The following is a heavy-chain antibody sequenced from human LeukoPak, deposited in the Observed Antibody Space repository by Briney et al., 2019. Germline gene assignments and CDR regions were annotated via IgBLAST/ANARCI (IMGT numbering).Heavy chain of an antibody. CDR3: ARGNVAGYSSGWFLY. J-gene: IGHJ4*02. CDR1: GYTFTGYY. V-gene: IGHV1-2*02. Sequence: ASVKVSCKASGYTFTGYYMHWVRQAPGQGLEWMGWINPNSGGTNYAQKFQGRVTMTRDTSISTAYMELSRLRSDDTAVYYCARGNVAGYSSGWFLYWGQGTLVTVSS. CDR2: INPNSGGT. D-gene: IGHD6-19*01.